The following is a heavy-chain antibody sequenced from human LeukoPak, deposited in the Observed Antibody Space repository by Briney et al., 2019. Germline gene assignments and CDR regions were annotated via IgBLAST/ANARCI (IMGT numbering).Heavy chain of an antibody. V-gene: IGHV5-51*01. Sequence: GESLKISCKGSGYSFTSYWIGWVRQMPGKGLEWMGIIYPGDSDTRYSPSFQGQVTISADKSISTAYLQWSGLKASDTAMYYCARHGVSYGHVDPSFDYWGQGTLVTVSS. CDR3: ARHGVSYGHVDPSFDY. D-gene: IGHD5-18*01. J-gene: IGHJ4*02. CDR2: IYPGDSDT. CDR1: GYSFTSYW.